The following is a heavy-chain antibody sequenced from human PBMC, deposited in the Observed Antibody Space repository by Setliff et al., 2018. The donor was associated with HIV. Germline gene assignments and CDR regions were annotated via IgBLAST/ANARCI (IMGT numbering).Heavy chain of an antibody. CDR3: ARVPFTTGFDY. D-gene: IGHD3-3*01. CDR1: GGSISSTNYF. J-gene: IGHJ4*02. CDR2: IYHSGGT. Sequence: SETLSLTCTVSGGSISSTNYFWGWIRQPPGKGLEWIGTIYHSGGTHYNPSLRSRVTISVDTSKNHFSLKLSSVTAADTAVFYCARVPFTTGFDYWGQGILVTVSS. V-gene: IGHV4-39*02.